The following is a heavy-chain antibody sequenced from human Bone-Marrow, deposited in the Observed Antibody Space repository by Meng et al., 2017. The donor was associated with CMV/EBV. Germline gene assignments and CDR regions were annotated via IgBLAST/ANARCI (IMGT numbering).Heavy chain of an antibody. J-gene: IGHJ4*02. CDR2: IIPIFGTA. CDR3: ASLPPYGDSDY. V-gene: IGHV1-69*05. Sequence: SVKVSCKASGGTFSSYAISWVRQAPGQGLEWMGGIIPIFGTANYAQKFQGRVTITTDESTSTAYMELSSLRSEDTAEYYCASLPPYGDSDYWAQGTLVTVSS. CDR1: GGTFSSYA. D-gene: IGHD4-17*01.